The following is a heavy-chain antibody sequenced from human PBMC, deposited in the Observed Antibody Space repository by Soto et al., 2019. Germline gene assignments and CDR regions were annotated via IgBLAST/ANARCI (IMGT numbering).Heavy chain of an antibody. CDR2: ISYDGSNK. D-gene: IGHD3-22*01. Sequence: QVQLVESGGGVVQPGRSLRLSCAASGFTFSSYAMHWVRQAPGKGLEWVAVISYDGSNKYYADSVKGRFTISRDNSKNTLYLQMNSLRTEDTAVYYCARDFYDSSGYYYLDWFDPWGQGTLVTLSS. J-gene: IGHJ5*02. CDR1: GFTFSSYA. CDR3: ARDFYDSSGYYYLDWFDP. V-gene: IGHV3-30-3*01.